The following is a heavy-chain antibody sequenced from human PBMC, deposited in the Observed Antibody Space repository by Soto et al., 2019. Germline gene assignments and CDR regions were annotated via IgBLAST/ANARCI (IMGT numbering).Heavy chain of an antibody. CDR1: GYTFTKFG. CDR3: AREGLGIYYYNGMDV. V-gene: IGHV1-18*01. D-gene: IGHD6-19*01. CDR2: VSGYNGET. Sequence: QVQLVQSGAEVKKPGASVKVSCKASGYTFTKFGISWVRQAPGQGLEWMGWVSGYNGETSYAQSLQGRVTMTTDTSTTTAYMELRSLRSDDTAVFYCAREGLGIYYYNGMDVWGQWTTVTVSS. J-gene: IGHJ6*02.